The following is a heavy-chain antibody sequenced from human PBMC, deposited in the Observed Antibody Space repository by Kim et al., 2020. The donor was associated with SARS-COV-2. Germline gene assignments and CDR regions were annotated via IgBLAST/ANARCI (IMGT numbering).Heavy chain of an antibody. Sequence: PSFQGQVTISADKSISTAYLQWSSLKASDTAMYYCARRGFDYYYYYGMDVWGQGTTVTVSS. CDR3: ARRGFDYYYYYGMDV. J-gene: IGHJ6*02. V-gene: IGHV5-51*01. D-gene: IGHD3-3*01.